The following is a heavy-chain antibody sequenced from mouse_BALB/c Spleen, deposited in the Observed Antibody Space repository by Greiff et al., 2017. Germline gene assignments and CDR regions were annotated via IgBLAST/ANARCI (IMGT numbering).Heavy chain of an antibody. Sequence: VKLQESGAELARPGASVKLSCKASGYTFTSYWMQWVKQRPGQGLEWIGAIYPGDGDTRYTQKFKGKATLTADKSSSTAYMQLSSLASEDSAVYYCANDLLRAMDYWGQGTSVTVSS. D-gene: IGHD2-1*01. J-gene: IGHJ4*01. CDR2: IYPGDGDT. V-gene: IGHV1-87*01. CDR1: GYTFTSYW. CDR3: ANDLLRAMDY.